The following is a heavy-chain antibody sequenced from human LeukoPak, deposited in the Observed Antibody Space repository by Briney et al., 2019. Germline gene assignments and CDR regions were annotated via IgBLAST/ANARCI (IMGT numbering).Heavy chain of an antibody. CDR1: GFAFDDYG. V-gene: IGHV3-20*04. Sequence: GGSLRLSCAASGFAFDDYGMSWVRQAPGKGLEWVSGIHWNGGSTGYADSVEGRFTISRDNAKNSLYLQMNSLRAEDTAVYYCARDRECSSTSCYDYYYYYMDVWGKGTTVTVSS. CDR3: ARDRECSSTSCYDYYYYYMDV. D-gene: IGHD2-2*01. CDR2: IHWNGGST. J-gene: IGHJ6*03.